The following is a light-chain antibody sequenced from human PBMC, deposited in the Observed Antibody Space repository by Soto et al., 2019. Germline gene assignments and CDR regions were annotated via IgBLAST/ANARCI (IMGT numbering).Light chain of an antibody. J-gene: IGLJ3*02. Sequence: QSALTQPRSVSGSPGQSVTISCTGTSSDVGGYNYVSWYQQYPGKAPKFMIYDVSKRPSGVPDRFSGSKSDNTASLTISGLQAEDEADYYCCSYSGSYTWVFGGGTQLTVL. CDR3: CSYSGSYTWV. V-gene: IGLV2-11*01. CDR2: DVS. CDR1: SSDVGGYNY.